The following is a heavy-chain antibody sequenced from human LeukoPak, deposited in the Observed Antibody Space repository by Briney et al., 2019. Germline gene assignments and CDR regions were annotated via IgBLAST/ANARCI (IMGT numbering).Heavy chain of an antibody. CDR3: ARGRYGSSTSCYNY. CDR1: GYTFTSYD. Sequence: ASVKVSCKASGYTFTSYDINWVRQATGQGLEWMGWMNPNSGNTGYAQKYQGRVTMTRNTSISTAYMELSSLSSEDTAVYYCARGRYGSSTSCYNYWGQGTLVTDSS. D-gene: IGHD2-2*02. J-gene: IGHJ4*02. CDR2: MNPNSGNT. V-gene: IGHV1-8*01.